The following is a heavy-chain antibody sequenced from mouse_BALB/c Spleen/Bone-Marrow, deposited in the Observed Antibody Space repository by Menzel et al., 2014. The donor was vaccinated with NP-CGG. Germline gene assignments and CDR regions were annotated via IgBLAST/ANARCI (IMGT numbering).Heavy chain of an antibody. J-gene: IGHJ2*01. CDR1: GYTFTNYW. CDR3: ARIYYYGRDY. D-gene: IGHD1-1*01. CDR2: INPSTGYT. Sequence: LKESGAELAKPGASVKMSCKASGYTFTNYWMHWVKQRPGQGLEWIGYINPSTGYTEYNQKFKDKATLTADKSSSTAYMQLSSLTSEDSAVYYCARIYYYGRDYWGQGTTLTVSS. V-gene: IGHV1-7*01.